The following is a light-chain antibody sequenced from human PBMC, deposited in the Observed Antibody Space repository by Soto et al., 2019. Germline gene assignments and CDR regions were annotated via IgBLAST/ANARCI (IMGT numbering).Light chain of an antibody. CDR1: XSDVGSHNL. CDR2: EAS. V-gene: IGLV2-23*01. Sequence: QSVLTQPASVSGSPGQSITISCTGTXSDVGSHNLVSWYQHYPGKAPKLIIFEASKRPSGVSNRFSGSKSGSTASLTISGLQAEDEADYYCCSNAAGSTYVFGTGTKVTVL. CDR3: CSNAAGSTYV. J-gene: IGLJ1*01.